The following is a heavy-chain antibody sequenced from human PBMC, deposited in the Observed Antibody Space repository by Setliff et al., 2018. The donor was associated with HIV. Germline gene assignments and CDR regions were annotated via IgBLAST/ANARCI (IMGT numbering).Heavy chain of an antibody. CDR1: GFTFSSYW. CDR2: INSDGSST. V-gene: IGHV3-74*01. CDR3: ARGLHDILTGALDV. Sequence: PGGSLRLSCAASGFTFSSYWMHWVRQAPGKGLVWVSRINSDGSSTSYADSVKGRFTISRDNAKDTLYLQMNSLRAEDTAVCYCARGLHDILTGALDVWGQGTTVTVSS. D-gene: IGHD3-9*01. J-gene: IGHJ6*02.